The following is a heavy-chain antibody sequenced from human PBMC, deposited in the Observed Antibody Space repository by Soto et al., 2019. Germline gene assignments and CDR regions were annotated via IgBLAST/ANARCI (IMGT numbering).Heavy chain of an antibody. V-gene: IGHV3-23*01. CDR3: VRARIDY. CDR2: MTGSGGDI. J-gene: IGHJ4*02. Sequence: EVQLLESGGGLVQPGESLRLSCAASGFTFSIYAMMWVRQPPGKGQEWVAGMTGSGGDIRYADSVKGRFTISKDNSKNTLYLQMNSLRLEDTAVYYCVRARIDYWGQGNLVIVSS. CDR1: GFTFSIYA.